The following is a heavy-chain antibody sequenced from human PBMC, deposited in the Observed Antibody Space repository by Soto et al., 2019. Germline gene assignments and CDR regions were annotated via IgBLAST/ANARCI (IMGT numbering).Heavy chain of an antibody. V-gene: IGHV1-2*02. CDR1: GYTFTGYY. CDR2: INPNSGGT. Sequence: GASVKVSCKAPGYTFTGYYMHWVRQAPGQGLEWMGWINPNSGGTNYAQKFQGRVTMTRDTSISTAYMELSRLRSDDTAVYYCARVLGSSSWYHWFDPWGQGTLVTVSS. J-gene: IGHJ5*02. D-gene: IGHD6-13*01. CDR3: ARVLGSSSWYHWFDP.